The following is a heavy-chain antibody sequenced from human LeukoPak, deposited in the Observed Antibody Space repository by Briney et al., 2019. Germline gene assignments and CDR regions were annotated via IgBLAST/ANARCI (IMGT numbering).Heavy chain of an antibody. D-gene: IGHD3-10*01. CDR3: ASHYYYGAGSYYNRWFDP. V-gene: IGHV4-39*01. J-gene: IGHJ5*02. CDR1: GGSINSSSYY. CDR2: MYYTGSA. Sequence: PSETLSLTCTVSGGSINSSSYYWGWIRQPPGKGLECIGTMYYTGSAYYNPSLKSRVTISVDTSKNQFSLKLSSVTAADTAVYYCASHYYYGAGSYYNRWFDPWGQGTLVTVSS.